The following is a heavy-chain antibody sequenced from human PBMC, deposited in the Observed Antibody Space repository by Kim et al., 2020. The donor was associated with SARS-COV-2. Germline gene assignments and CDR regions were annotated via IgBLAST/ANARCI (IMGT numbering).Heavy chain of an antibody. CDR2: IYPSDSYT. J-gene: IGHJ6*02. CDR1: GYSFTSYW. Sequence: GESLKISCKGSGYSFTSYWISWVRQMPGKGLEWMGRIYPSDSYTNYSPSFQGHVTISADKSISTAYLQWSSLKASDTAMYYCARRLVATQGTVNYYYYGMDVWGQGTTVTVSS. CDR3: ARRLVATQGTVNYYYYGMDV. V-gene: IGHV5-10-1*01. D-gene: IGHD5-12*01.